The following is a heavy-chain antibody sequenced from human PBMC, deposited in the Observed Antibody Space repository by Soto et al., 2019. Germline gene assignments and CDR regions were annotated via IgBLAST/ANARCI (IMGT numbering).Heavy chain of an antibody. CDR2: IFYSGST. J-gene: IGHJ4*02. CDR3: ARGQSSSWYRSFDY. CDR1: GGSISSSSYY. Sequence: PSETLSLTCTVSGGSISSSSYYWGWIRQPPGKGLEWIGSIFYSGSTYYNPSLKSRVTISVDRSKNQFSLKLSSMTAADTAVYYCARGQSSSWYRSFDYWGQGTLVTVSS. D-gene: IGHD6-13*01. V-gene: IGHV4-39*07.